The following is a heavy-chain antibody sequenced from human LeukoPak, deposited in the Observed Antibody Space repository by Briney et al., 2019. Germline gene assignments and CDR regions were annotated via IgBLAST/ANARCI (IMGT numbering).Heavy chain of an antibody. CDR2: ISSSSSYI. J-gene: IGHJ3*02. V-gene: IGHV3-21*01. CDR3: ARRHGGDAFDI. CDR1: GFTFSSYS. Sequence: GGSLRLSCAASGFTFSSYSMNWVRQAPGRGLEWVSSISSSSSYIYYADSVKGRFTISRDNAKNSLYLQMNSLRAEDTAVYYCARRHGGDAFDIWGQGTMVTVSS.